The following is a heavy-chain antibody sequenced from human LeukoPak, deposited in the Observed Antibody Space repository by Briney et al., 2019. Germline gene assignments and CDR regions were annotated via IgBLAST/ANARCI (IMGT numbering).Heavy chain of an antibody. J-gene: IGHJ3*02. CDR1: GFTFSSYE. Sequence: GGSLRLSCAASGFTFSSYEMNWVRQAPGKGLEWVSYISGGDHSIFYADSVKGRFTISRDNAKNSLYLHMNSLRAEDTAVYYCATETDHSNYDAFDIWGQGTMVAVSS. V-gene: IGHV3-48*03. CDR3: ATETDHSNYDAFDI. D-gene: IGHD4-11*01. CDR2: ISGGDHSI.